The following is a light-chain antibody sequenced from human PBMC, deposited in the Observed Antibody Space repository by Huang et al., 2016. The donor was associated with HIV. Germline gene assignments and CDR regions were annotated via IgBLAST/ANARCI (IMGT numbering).Light chain of an antibody. V-gene: IGKV1-39*01. Sequence: DIQMTQSPSSLSASVGYRVTITCRASQRISKYLKWYQQKPGRDPNLLIYGASNLQSGVPSRFSGSGSETDFTLTISGLQPGDFATYYCQHSFRSPYTFGQGTKVDMK. CDR1: QRISKY. CDR3: QHSFRSPYT. J-gene: IGKJ2*01. CDR2: GAS.